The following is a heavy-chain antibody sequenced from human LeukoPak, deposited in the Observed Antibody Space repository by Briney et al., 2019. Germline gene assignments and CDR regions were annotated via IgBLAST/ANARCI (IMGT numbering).Heavy chain of an antibody. V-gene: IGHV3-7*03. CDR1: GFTFSDAW. J-gene: IGHJ1*01. Sequence: PGGSLRLSCAASGFTFSDAWMNWVRQAPGKGLEWVANIKQDGSETYYVDSVKGRFTISRDNAKNSLYLQMNTLRAEDTAVYYCGTVHSSGWSAFQHWGQGTLVTVSS. CDR3: GTVHSSGWSAFQH. D-gene: IGHD6-19*01. CDR2: IKQDGSET.